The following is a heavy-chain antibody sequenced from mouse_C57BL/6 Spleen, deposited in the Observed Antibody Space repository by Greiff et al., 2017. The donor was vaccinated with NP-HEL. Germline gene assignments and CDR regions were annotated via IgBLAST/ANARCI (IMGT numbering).Heavy chain of an antibody. V-gene: IGHV1-26*01. CDR3: ARGGYYDAMDY. CDR2: INPNNGGT. D-gene: IGHD2-2*01. CDR1: GYTFTDYY. Sequence: EVQLQQSGPELVKPGASVKISCKASGYTFTDYYMNWVKQSHGKSLEWIGDINPNNGGTSYNQKFKGKATLTVDKSSSTAYMELRSLTSEDSAVYYCARGGYYDAMDYWGQGTSVTVSS. J-gene: IGHJ4*01.